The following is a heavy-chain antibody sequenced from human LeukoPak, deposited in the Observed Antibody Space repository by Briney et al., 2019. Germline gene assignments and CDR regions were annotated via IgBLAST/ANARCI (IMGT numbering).Heavy chain of an antibody. CDR3: ARERTTVRY. CDR2: ISSDGSTI. CDR1: GFTFSGDY. V-gene: IGHV3-11*01. D-gene: IGHD4-17*01. Sequence: PGGSLRLSCAASGFTFSGDYMSWIRQAPGKGPEWVSYISSDGSTIFYADSVKGRFTISRDNAKNSLFLQMNSLRAEDTAVYYCARERTTVRYWGQGTLVTVSS. J-gene: IGHJ4*02.